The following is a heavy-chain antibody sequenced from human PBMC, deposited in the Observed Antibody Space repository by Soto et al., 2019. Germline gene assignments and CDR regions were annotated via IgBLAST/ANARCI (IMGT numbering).Heavy chain of an antibody. CDR3: ARGVGATDWFDP. V-gene: IGHV4-59*01. Sequence: SETMYLTCTVSGGSISSYYWSWIRQPPGKGLEWIGYIYYSGSTNYNPSLKSRVTISVDTSKNQFSLKLSSVTAADTAVYYCARGVGATDWFDPWGQGTLVTVSS. D-gene: IGHD1-26*01. CDR1: GGSISSYY. J-gene: IGHJ5*02. CDR2: IYYSGST.